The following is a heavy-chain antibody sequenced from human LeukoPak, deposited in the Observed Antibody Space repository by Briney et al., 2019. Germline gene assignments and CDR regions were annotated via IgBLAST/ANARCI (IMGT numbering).Heavy chain of an antibody. CDR1: GGTFSSYA. D-gene: IGHD5-12*01. CDR3: ARVIVATSESYFDY. CDR2: IIPIFGTA. Sequence: SVKVSCKASGGTFSSYAISWVRQAPGQGLEWMGGIIPIFGTANYAQKFQGRVTITADESTSTAYMELSSLRSEDTAVYYCARVIVATSESYFDYWGQGTLVTVSS. J-gene: IGHJ4*02. V-gene: IGHV1-69*13.